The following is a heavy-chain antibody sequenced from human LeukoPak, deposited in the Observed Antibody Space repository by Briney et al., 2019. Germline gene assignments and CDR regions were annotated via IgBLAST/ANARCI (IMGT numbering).Heavy chain of an antibody. V-gene: IGHV3-66*01. J-gene: IGHJ4*02. CDR3: ARDPSPYYSDNGH. D-gene: IGHD4-17*01. CDR1: GVTVSTSY. Sequence: GGSLRLSCAASGVTVSTSYMSWVRQAPGKGLEWVSIMYSGGATDYTDSVKGRFTISRDNSKNTLYLQMNSLRVEDTAVYYCARDPSPYYSDNGHWGQGTPVTVSS. CDR2: MYSGGAT.